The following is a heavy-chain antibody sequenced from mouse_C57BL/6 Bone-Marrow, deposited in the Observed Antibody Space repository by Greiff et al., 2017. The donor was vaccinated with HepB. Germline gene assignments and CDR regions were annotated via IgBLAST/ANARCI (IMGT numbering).Heavy chain of an antibody. V-gene: IGHV3-6*01. CDR2: ISYDGSN. Sequence: EVKLQESGPGLVKPSQSLSLTCSVTGYSITSGYYWNWIRQFPGNKLEWMGYISYDGSNNYNPSLKNRISITRDTSKNQFFLKLNSVTTEDTATYYCARTHSYYFDYWGQGTTLTVSS. J-gene: IGHJ2*01. CDR3: ARTHSYYFDY. CDR1: GYSITSGYY.